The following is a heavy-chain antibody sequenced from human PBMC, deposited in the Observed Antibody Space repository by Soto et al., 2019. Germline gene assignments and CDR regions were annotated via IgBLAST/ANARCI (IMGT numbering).Heavy chain of an antibody. CDR2: INHSGST. CDR1: GGSFSGYY. J-gene: IGHJ5*02. D-gene: IGHD3-9*01. CDR3: ARALPYYDILTGYYRRNWFDP. V-gene: IGHV4-34*01. Sequence: SETLSLTCAVYGGSFSGYYWSWIRQPPGKGLEWIGEINHSGSTNYNPSLKSRVTISVDTSKNQFSLKLSSVTAADTAVYYCARALPYYDILTGYYRRNWFDPWGQGTLVTVSS.